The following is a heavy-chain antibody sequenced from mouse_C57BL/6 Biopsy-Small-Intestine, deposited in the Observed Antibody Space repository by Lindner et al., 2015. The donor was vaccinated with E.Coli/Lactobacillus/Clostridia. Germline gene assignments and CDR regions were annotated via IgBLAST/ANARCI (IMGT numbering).Heavy chain of an antibody. CDR1: GYTFPSYT. CDR2: INPSSGYT. CDR3: ARYLGTRWYFDV. D-gene: IGHD4-1*01. V-gene: IGHV1-4*01. Sequence: VQLQESGVELARPGASVKMSCKASGYTFPSYTMHWVKQRPGQGLEWIGYINPSSGYTKYNQKFNDKATLTADKSPPTAYMQLSSLTSEDSAVYYCARYLGTRWYFDVWGTGTSVTVSS. J-gene: IGHJ1*03.